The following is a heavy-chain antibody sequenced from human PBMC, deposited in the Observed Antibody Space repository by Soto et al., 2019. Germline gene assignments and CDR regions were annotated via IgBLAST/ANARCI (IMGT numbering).Heavy chain of an antibody. V-gene: IGHV1-69*01. CDR3: ARSQGSSTSLEIYYYYYYGMDV. CDR2: IIPIPGTA. Sequence: QVQLVQSGAEVKKPGSSVKVSCKASGGTFSSYAISWARQAPGQGLEWMGGIIPIPGTANYAQKFQGRVTITVDESTSTAYMELSSLRSEDTAVYYCARSQGSSTSLEIYYYYYYGMDVWGQGTTVTVSS. CDR1: GGTFSSYA. J-gene: IGHJ6*02. D-gene: IGHD2-2*01.